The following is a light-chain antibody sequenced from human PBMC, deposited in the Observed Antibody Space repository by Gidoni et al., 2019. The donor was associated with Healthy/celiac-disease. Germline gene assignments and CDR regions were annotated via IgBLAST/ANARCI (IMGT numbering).Light chain of an antibody. V-gene: IGKV3-20*01. CDR3: QEYGSAPPWT. Sequence: GTLSLSPGVRATLSCRAGQSVSSSYLAWYQQKPGQAPRLPIYGASSRATAIPDRYTGSGSGTDFTLTISRLETEDFARYYCQEYGSAPPWTFGQGTKVEIK. CDR2: GAS. CDR1: QSVSSSY. J-gene: IGKJ1*01.